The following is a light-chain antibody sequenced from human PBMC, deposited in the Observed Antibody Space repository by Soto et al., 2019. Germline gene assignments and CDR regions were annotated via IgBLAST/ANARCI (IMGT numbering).Light chain of an antibody. CDR3: QQFSSYPLT. CDR1: QSVSNNY. Sequence: IGLTQPPGTLSLSPGERATLSCRASQSVSNNYLAWYQQKPGQAPRLLIYGASSRATGIPDRFSGGGSGTDFTLTISRLEPEDFAVYYCQQFSSYPLTFGGGTKVAIK. V-gene: IGKV3-20*01. CDR2: GAS. J-gene: IGKJ4*01.